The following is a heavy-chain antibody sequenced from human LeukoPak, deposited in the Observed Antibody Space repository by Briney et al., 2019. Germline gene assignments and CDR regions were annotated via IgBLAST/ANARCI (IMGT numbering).Heavy chain of an antibody. J-gene: IGHJ5*02. Sequence: ASVKVSCKASGYTFTDYYIHWVRQAPGQGLEWMGWISAYNGNTNYAQKLQGRVTMTTDTSTRTAYMELRSLRSDDTAVYYCARDLIRFLEWSPNWFDPWGQGTLVTVSS. D-gene: IGHD3-3*01. CDR2: ISAYNGNT. CDR1: GYTFTDYY. CDR3: ARDLIRFLEWSPNWFDP. V-gene: IGHV1-18*04.